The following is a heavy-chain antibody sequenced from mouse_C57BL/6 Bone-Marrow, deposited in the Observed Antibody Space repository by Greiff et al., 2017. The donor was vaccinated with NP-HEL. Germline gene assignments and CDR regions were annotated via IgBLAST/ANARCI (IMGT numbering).Heavy chain of an antibody. J-gene: IGHJ4*01. CDR3: ASRQLRSYYAMDY. CDR2: ISSGGSYT. V-gene: IGHV5-6*02. D-gene: IGHD3-2*02. Sequence: EVKLVESGGDLVKPGGSLKLSCAASGFTFSSYGMSWVRQTPDKRLEWVATISSGGSYTYYPDSVKGRFTISRDNAKNTLYLQMSSLKSEDTAMYYCASRQLRSYYAMDYWGQGTSVTVSS. CDR1: GFTFSSYG.